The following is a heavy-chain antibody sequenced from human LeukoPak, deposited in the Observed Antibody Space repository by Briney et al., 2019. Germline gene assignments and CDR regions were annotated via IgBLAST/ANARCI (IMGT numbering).Heavy chain of an antibody. Sequence: ASVKVSCKASGYTFTSYAMNWVRQAPGQGLEWMGWINTNTGNPTYAQGFTGRFVFSLDTSVSTAYLQISSLKAEDTAVYYCVREGAEGRYFDWLLSLDYYYMDVWGKGTTVTVSS. J-gene: IGHJ6*03. V-gene: IGHV7-4-1*02. D-gene: IGHD3-9*01. CDR1: GYTFTSYA. CDR2: INTNTGNP. CDR3: VREGAEGRYFDWLLSLDYYYMDV.